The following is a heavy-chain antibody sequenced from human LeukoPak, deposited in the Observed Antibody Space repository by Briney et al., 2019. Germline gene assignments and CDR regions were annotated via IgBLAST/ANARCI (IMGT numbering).Heavy chain of an antibody. V-gene: IGHV3-23*01. Sequence: GGSLRLSCAASGFTFSSYAMSWVRQAPGKGLEWVSGISDSGGSTYYADSVKGRFTISRDNSKNTLYLQMNSLRAEDTAVYYCAKDPWTGVGSPLNWFDPWGQGTLVTVSS. D-gene: IGHD3/OR15-3a*01. CDR1: GFTFSSYA. CDR3: AKDPWTGVGSPLNWFDP. CDR2: ISDSGGST. J-gene: IGHJ5*02.